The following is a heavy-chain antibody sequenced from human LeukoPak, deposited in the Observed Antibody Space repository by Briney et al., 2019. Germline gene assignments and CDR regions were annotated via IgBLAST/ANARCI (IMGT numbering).Heavy chain of an antibody. V-gene: IGHV1-46*01. CDR1: GYTFTSYY. J-gene: IGHJ6*03. CDR3: ARGPWELMGGAYYYYYYMDV. CDR2: INPSGGST. Sequence: ASVKVSCKASGYTFTSYYMHWVRQAPGQGLEWMGIINPSGGSTSYAQKFQGRVTMTRDTSTSTVYMELSSLRSEDTAVYYCARGPWELMGGAYYYYYYMDVWGKGTTVTVSS. D-gene: IGHD1-26*01.